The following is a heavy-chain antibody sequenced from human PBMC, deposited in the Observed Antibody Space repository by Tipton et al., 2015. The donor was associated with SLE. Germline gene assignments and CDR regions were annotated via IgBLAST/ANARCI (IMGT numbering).Heavy chain of an antibody. CDR1: GGSFSGYY. CDR3: ARDPLSGPLDY. Sequence: LRLSCAVYGGSFSGYYWGWIRQPPGKGLEWIGSIYYSGSTNYNPSLKSRVTISVDTSKNQFSLKLSSVTAADTAVYYCARDPLSGPLDYWGQGTLVTVSS. J-gene: IGHJ4*02. D-gene: IGHD6-25*01. CDR2: IYYSGST. V-gene: IGHV4-34*11.